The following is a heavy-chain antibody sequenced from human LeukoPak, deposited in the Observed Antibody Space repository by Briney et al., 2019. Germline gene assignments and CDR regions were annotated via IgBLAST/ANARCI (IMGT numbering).Heavy chain of an antibody. Sequence: PGGSLRLSCEASGFTFSLYSMKWVRQAPGKGLEWVSYISSSSTIYYADSVKGRFTISRDNAKNFLSLQMDSLRVEDSAVYFCARRHTSHYYMDVWGKGTTVTVSS. CDR3: ARRHTSHYYMDV. V-gene: IGHV3-48*04. CDR2: ISSSSTI. CDR1: GFTFSLYS. D-gene: IGHD2/OR15-2a*01. J-gene: IGHJ6*03.